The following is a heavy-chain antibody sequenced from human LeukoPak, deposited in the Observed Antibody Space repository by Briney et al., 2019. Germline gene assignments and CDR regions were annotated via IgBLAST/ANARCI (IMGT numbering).Heavy chain of an antibody. CDR1: GYTFTGYY. D-gene: IGHD3-22*01. CDR2: INPNSGGT. CDR3: AAYDSSGYYYDY. V-gene: IGHV1-2*06. Sequence: ASVKVSCKASGYTFTGYYMHWVRQAPGQGLEWMGRINPNSGGTNYAQKFQGRVTMTRDTSISTAYMELSRLRSDDTAVYYCAAYDSSGYYYDYWGQGTLVTVSS. J-gene: IGHJ4*02.